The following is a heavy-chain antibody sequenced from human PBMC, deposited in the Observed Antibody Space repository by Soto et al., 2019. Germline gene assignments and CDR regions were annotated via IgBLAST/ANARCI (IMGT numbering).Heavy chain of an antibody. Sequence: ASVKVSCKASGYTFTGYYMHWVRQAPGQGLEWMGWINPNSGGTNYAQKFQGWVTMTRDTSISTAYMELSRLRSEDTAVYYCAREYCSGCSCYDLNWFDPWGQGTLVTVSS. CDR3: AREYCSGCSCYDLNWFDP. CDR1: GYTFTGYY. CDR2: INPNSGGT. J-gene: IGHJ5*02. D-gene: IGHD2-15*01. V-gene: IGHV1-2*04.